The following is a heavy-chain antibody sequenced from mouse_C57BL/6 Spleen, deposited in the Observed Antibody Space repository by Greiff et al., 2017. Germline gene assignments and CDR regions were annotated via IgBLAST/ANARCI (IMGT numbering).Heavy chain of an antibody. J-gene: IGHJ3*01. Sequence: EVQLQQSGPELVKPGASVKIPCKASGYTFTDYNMDWVKQTPGKSLEWIGDINPNNGGTIYNQKFKGKFTFSVDKSSSTAYMEIRSLTSEDTAVYYCARNYDEGFAYWGQGTLVTVSA. D-gene: IGHD2-4*01. CDR2: INPNNGGT. CDR3: ARNYDEGFAY. CDR1: GYTFTDYN. V-gene: IGHV1-18*01.